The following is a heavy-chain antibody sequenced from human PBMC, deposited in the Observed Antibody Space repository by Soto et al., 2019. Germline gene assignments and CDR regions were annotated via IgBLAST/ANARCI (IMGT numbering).Heavy chain of an antibody. J-gene: IGHJ5*02. Sequence: QLQLQESGSGLVRPSQTLSLTCAVSGGSIISVGYSWNWIRQPPGKGLEWIGYIYHRGSTLYNPTLKSRVPTSVDKYHNQLSPKLTYVPDADTAVYYCARDNIEGNWFDPSGQAILVNVPS. CDR2: IYHRGST. CDR1: GGSIISVGYS. CDR3: ARDNIEGNWFDP. V-gene: IGHV4-30-2*01.